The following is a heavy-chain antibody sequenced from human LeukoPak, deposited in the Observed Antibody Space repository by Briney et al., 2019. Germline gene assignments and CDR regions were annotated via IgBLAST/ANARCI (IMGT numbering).Heavy chain of an antibody. CDR3: ASSLRIPVAS. CDR1: NGSISIYY. J-gene: IGHJ5*02. D-gene: IGHD6-19*01. CDR2: INHSGST. Sequence: PSETLALTCTVSNGSISIYYWSWIRQPPGKVLEWIGEINHSGSTNYNPSLKSRVTISVDTSKNQFSLKLNSVSAADTAVYYCASSLRIPVASWGQGTLVTVSS. V-gene: IGHV4-34*01.